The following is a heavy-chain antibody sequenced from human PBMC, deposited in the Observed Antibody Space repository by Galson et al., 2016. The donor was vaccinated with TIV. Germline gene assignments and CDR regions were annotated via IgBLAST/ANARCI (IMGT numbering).Heavy chain of an antibody. CDR2: IDYRGRT. Sequence: TLSLTCTVAGGSINSGAHYWGWVRQHPGKGLEWIGYIDYRGRTSYNPSLESRISVSVDTSKNQFSLRLRSVTAADTAVYFCARCPTMPASYYYNFAMDVWGQGTTVTVSS. D-gene: IGHD2-2*01. J-gene: IGHJ6*02. CDR3: ARCPTMPASYYYNFAMDV. V-gene: IGHV4-31*03. CDR1: GGSINSGAHY.